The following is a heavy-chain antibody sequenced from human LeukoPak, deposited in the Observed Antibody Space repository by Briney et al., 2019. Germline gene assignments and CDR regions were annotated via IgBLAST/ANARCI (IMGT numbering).Heavy chain of an antibody. Sequence: ASVTVSCKASGYTFTSYYMHWVRQAPGQGLEWMGIINPSGGSTSYAQKFQGRVTMTRDTSTSTVYMELSSLRSEDTAVYYCARACGDYVYYYYYMDVWGKGTTVTVSS. CDR3: ARACGDYVYYYYYMDV. CDR1: GYTFTSYY. CDR2: INPSGGST. J-gene: IGHJ6*03. V-gene: IGHV1-46*01. D-gene: IGHD4-17*01.